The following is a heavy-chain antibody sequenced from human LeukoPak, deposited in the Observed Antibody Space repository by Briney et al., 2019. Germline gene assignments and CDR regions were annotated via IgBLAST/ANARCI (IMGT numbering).Heavy chain of an antibody. D-gene: IGHD3-10*01. CDR2: IWYDGSNK. J-gene: IGHJ5*02. V-gene: IGHV3-33*01. CDR1: GFTFSSYG. CDR3: ARETYYYGSGSYRGWFDP. Sequence: GRSLRLSCAASGFTFSSYGMHWVRQAPGKGLEWVAVIWYDGSNKYYADSVKGRFTISRDNSKNTLYLQMNSLRAEDTAVYYCARETYYYGSGSYRGWFDPWGQGTLVTVSS.